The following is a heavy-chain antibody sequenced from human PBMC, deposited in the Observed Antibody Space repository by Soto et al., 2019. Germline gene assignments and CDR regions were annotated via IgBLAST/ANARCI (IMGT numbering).Heavy chain of an antibody. Sequence: GGSLRLSCAASGFTFSSYSMNWVRQAPGKGLEWVSYISSSSSTIYYADPVKGRFTISRDNAKYSLYLQMNSLRAEDTAVYYCASTYCGGDCYGYDAFDIWGQGTMVTISS. J-gene: IGHJ3*02. D-gene: IGHD2-21*01. CDR3: ASTYCGGDCYGYDAFDI. V-gene: IGHV3-48*01. CDR1: GFTFSSYS. CDR2: ISSSSSTI.